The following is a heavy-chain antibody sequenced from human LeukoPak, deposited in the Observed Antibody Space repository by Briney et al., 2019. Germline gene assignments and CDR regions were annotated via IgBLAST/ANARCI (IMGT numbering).Heavy chain of an antibody. CDR3: APVEMATEGGLGY. D-gene: IGHD5-24*01. J-gene: IGHJ4*02. V-gene: IGHV3-74*01. Sequence: PGGSLRLSCAASGFTFSSYWMHWVRQAPGKGLVWVSRINSDGSSTSYADSVKGRFTISRDNAKNSLYLQMNSLRAEDTAVYYCAPVEMATEGGLGYWGQGTLVTVSS. CDR1: GFTFSSYW. CDR2: INSDGSST.